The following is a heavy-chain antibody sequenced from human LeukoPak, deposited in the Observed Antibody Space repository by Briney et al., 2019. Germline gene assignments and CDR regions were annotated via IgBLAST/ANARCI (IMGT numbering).Heavy chain of an antibody. J-gene: IGHJ6*02. CDR1: GGSISSSNW. V-gene: IGHV4-4*02. Sequence: SGTLSLTCAVSGGSISSSNWWSWVRQPPGKGLEWIGEIYHSGSTNYNPSLKSRVTISVDKSKNQFSLKLSSVTAADTAVYYCARVGGSNFYYYGMDVWGQGTTVTVSS. CDR3: ARVGGSNFYYYGMDV. CDR2: IYHSGST. D-gene: IGHD1-26*01.